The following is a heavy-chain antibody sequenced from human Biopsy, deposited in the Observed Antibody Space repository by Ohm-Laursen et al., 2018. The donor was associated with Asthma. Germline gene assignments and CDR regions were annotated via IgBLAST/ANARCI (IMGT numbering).Heavy chain of an antibody. Sequence: VASVKVSCKISGYSLTDLSMHWVRQAPGQGLEWMGGHDHEEGGTVNAQRFQGRVTMTEDTSTDTAYMELSSLSSDDTAVYYCASDFPKDYVRYNFQFWGQGTLVTVSS. V-gene: IGHV1-24*01. CDR3: ASDFPKDYVRYNFQF. D-gene: IGHD4-17*01. CDR2: HDHEEGGT. CDR1: GYSLTDLS. J-gene: IGHJ4*02.